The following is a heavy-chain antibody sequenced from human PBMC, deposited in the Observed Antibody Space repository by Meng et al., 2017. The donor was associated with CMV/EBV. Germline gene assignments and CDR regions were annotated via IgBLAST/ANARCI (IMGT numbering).Heavy chain of an antibody. V-gene: IGHV3-48*03. D-gene: IGHD3-3*01. Sequence: GESLKISCVASGFTFSSYEMNWVRQAPGKGLEWISYISSSGSTIHYADSVNGRLDISRDNAENSVYLQMNGLRAEDTATYYCARGGYGDFVGGYDHEYWGQGTLVTVSS. CDR3: ARGGYGDFVGGYDHEY. J-gene: IGHJ4*02. CDR1: GFTFSSYE. CDR2: ISSSGSTI.